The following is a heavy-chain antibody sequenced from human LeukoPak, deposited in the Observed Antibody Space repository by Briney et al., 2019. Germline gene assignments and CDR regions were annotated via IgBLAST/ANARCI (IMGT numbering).Heavy chain of an antibody. CDR1: GFTFSSSA. J-gene: IGHJ5*02. D-gene: IGHD2-2*01. CDR3: ARAKDCSSTSCYAGENWFDP. Sequence: GGSLRLSCAASGFTFSSSAMSWVRQAPGKGLEWVSNISGSGSGGSTYYADSAKGRFTISRDNSKNTLYLQMNSLRAEDTAVYYCARAKDCSSTSCYAGENWFDPWGQGTLVTVSS. V-gene: IGHV3-23*01. CDR2: ISGSGSGGST.